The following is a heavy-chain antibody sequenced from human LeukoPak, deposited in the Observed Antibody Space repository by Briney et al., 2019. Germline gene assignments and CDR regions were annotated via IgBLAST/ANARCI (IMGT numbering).Heavy chain of an antibody. D-gene: IGHD1-20*01. CDR1: GYIFTNYW. J-gene: IGHJ4*02. CDR3: ARHHNSYGRLDS. V-gene: IGHV5-51*01. Sequence: GESLKISCKGFGYIFTNYWIGWVRQMPGKGLEWMGIIYPGDSDPRYSPSFQGQVIISADKSTTYLQWGSLRASDTAIYYCARHHNSYGRLDSWGQGTLVTVSP. CDR2: IYPGDSDP.